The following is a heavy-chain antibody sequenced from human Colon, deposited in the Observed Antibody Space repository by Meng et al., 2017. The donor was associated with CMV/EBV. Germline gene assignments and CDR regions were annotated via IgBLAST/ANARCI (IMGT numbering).Heavy chain of an antibody. CDR3: ARFRNGYYFDY. Sequence: GESLKISCAASGFTFSSYWMSWVRQAPGKGLEWVANIKQDGSEKYYVDSVKGRFTISRDNAKNSLYPQMNSLRAEDTAVYYCARFRNGYYFDYWGQGTLVTVSS. CDR2: IKQDGSEK. CDR1: GFTFSSYW. J-gene: IGHJ4*02. D-gene: IGHD2-8*01. V-gene: IGHV3-7*01.